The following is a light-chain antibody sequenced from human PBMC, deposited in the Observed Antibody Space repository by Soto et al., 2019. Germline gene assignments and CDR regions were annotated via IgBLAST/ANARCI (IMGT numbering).Light chain of an antibody. J-gene: IGLJ1*01. V-gene: IGLV2-14*01. CDR3: SSYTSNSTLYV. CDR2: EVS. CDR1: SSDVGGYNY. Sequence: QSALTQPASVSGSPGQSITISCTGTSSDVGGYNYVSWYQQHPGKAPKLMIYEVSSRPSGVSNRFSGSKSGNTASLTISGLQAEDEADYYCSSYTSNSTLYVFGTGTKLTVL.